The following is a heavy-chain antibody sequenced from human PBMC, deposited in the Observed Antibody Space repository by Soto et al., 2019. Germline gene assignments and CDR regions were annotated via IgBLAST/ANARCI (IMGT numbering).Heavy chain of an antibody. V-gene: IGHV3-21*01. CDR1: GFTFSTYS. Sequence: PGGSLRLSCAASGFTFSTYSMNWVRQAPGKGLEWVSSIRSSSIYIYYADSVKGRFTISRDNAKNSLYLQMNSLRAEDTAVYYCAREPTSGWYDYWGQGTLVTVSS. J-gene: IGHJ4*02. CDR2: IRSSSIYI. D-gene: IGHD6-19*01. CDR3: AREPTSGWYDY.